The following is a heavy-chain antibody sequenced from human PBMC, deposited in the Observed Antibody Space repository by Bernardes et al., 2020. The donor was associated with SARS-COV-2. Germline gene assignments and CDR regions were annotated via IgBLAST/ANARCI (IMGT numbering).Heavy chain of an antibody. Sequence: ASVKVSCKASGYTFTNYDINWVRQAAGRGLEWMGWINPDSANTGYAQKFQGRITMTRNTSISTAYMELSSLRSEDTAVYYCARGPIGVAGTRVFDWFDPWGQGTLVTVSS. CDR2: INPDSANT. CDR3: ARGPIGVAGTRVFDWFDP. CDR1: GYTFTNYD. D-gene: IGHD6-19*01. V-gene: IGHV1-8*01. J-gene: IGHJ5*02.